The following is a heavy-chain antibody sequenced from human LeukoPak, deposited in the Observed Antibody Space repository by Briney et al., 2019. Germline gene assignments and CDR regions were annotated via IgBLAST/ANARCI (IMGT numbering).Heavy chain of an antibody. Sequence: GGSLRLSCAASGFTFSSYWMSWVRQAPGKGLEWVANIKQDGSEKYYVDSVKGRFTISRDSAKKSLYLLMNSLRAEDTAVYYCARDDTVTTRVGFIDWGQGTLVTVSS. D-gene: IGHD4-17*01. CDR3: ARDDTVTTRVGFID. J-gene: IGHJ4*02. CDR2: IKQDGSEK. V-gene: IGHV3-7*01. CDR1: GFTFSSYW.